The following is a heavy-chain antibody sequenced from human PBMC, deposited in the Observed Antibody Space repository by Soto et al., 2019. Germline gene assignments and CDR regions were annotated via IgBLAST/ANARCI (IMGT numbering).Heavy chain of an antibody. Sequence: SETLSLTCTVSGGSISSGDYYWSWIRQPPGKGLEWIGYIYYSGSTYYNPSLKSRVTISVDTSKNQFSLKLSSVTAADTAVYYCARCLTIFGGIDYWGQGTLVTVSS. D-gene: IGHD3-3*01. J-gene: IGHJ4*02. CDR3: ARCLTIFGGIDY. CDR2: IYYSGST. CDR1: GGSISSGDYY. V-gene: IGHV4-30-4*01.